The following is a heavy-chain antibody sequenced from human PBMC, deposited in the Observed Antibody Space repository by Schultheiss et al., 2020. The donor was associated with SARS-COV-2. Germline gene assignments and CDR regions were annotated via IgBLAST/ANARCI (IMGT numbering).Heavy chain of an antibody. D-gene: IGHD3-10*01. CDR1: GGSFSDFL. Sequence: SQTLSLTCGFYGGSFSDFLWTWIRQPPGGGLEWIGEIPHSGSASFNASFKSRAIISVDTSKNQFSLKLNSVTAADTAVYYCARGFGAGPFDIWGQGTTVTVSS. CDR2: IPHSGSA. J-gene: IGHJ3*02. V-gene: IGHV4-34*01. CDR3: ARGFGAGPFDI.